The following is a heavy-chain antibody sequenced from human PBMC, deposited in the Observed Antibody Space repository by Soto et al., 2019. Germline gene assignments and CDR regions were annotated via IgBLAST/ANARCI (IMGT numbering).Heavy chain of an antibody. CDR3: ASRTIFGGAGALDI. CDR2: IYYSGST. Sequence: SETLSLTCTVSGGSISSGGYYWSWIRQHPGKGLEWIGYIYYSGSTYYNPSLKSRVTISVDTSKNQFSLKLSSVTAADTAVYYCASRTIFGGAGALDIWGQGTMVTVSS. D-gene: IGHD3-3*01. V-gene: IGHV4-31*03. CDR1: GGSISSGGYY. J-gene: IGHJ3*02.